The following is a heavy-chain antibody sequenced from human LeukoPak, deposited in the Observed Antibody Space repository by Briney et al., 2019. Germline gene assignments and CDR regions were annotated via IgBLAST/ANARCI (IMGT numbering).Heavy chain of an antibody. V-gene: IGHV3-30*18. Sequence: GGSLRLSCAASGFTFSSYGMHWVRQAPGKGLEWVAIISYDGSNKYYADSVKGRFTISRDNSKNTLYLQMNRLRAEDTAVYYCAKEWWLQHGGYFDYWGQGTLVTVSS. J-gene: IGHJ4*02. CDR2: ISYDGSNK. CDR1: GFTFSSYG. D-gene: IGHD5-24*01. CDR3: AKEWWLQHGGYFDY.